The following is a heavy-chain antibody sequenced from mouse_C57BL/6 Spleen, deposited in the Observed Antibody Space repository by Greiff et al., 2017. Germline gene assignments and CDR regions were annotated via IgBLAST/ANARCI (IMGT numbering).Heavy chain of an antibody. Sequence: LQQSGAELVRPGASVKMSCKASGYTFTSYNMNWVKQRPRQGLEWIGAIYPGSGGTNYNQKFKGKATLTVDKSSSTAYMQLSSLTSEDSAVYFCARNGEYGRGDGWDFGGWGTGATVT. CDR1: GYTFTSYN. D-gene: IGHD1-1*01. CDR3: ARNGEYGRGDGWDFGG. J-gene: IGHJ1*03. V-gene: IGHV1-12*01. CDR2: IYPGSGGT.